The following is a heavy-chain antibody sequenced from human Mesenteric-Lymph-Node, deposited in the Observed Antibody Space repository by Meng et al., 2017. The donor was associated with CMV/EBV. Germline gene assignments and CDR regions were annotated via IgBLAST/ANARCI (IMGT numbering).Heavy chain of an antibody. CDR3: ASPIAAAGGADY. D-gene: IGHD6-13*01. CDR2: IYPGDSDT. CDR1: GYRFNNYW. J-gene: IGHJ4*02. Sequence: CQGSGYRFNNYWIGWVRQMPGKGLEWMGIIYPGDSDTRYSPSFQGQVTISADKSISTAYLQWSSLKASDTAMYYCASPIAAAGGADYWGQGTLVTVSS. V-gene: IGHV5-51*01.